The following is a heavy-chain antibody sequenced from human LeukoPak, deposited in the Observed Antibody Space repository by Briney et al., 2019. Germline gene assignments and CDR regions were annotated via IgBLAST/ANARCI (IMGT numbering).Heavy chain of an antibody. J-gene: IGHJ5*02. V-gene: IGHV1-2*06. D-gene: IGHD6-19*01. CDR3: ARARAVAGTNNWFDP. Sequence: ASVKVSCKASGYTFTGYYMHWVRQAPGQGLEWMGRINPNSGGTNYAQKFQGRVTMTRDTSISTAYMELSRLRPDDTAVYYCARARAVAGTNNWFDPWGQGTLVTVSS. CDR1: GYTFTGYY. CDR2: INPNSGGT.